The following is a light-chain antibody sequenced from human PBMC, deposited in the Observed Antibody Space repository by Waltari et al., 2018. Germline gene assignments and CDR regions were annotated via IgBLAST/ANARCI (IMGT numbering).Light chain of an antibody. CDR3: NSRDTSGNHVV. V-gene: IGLV3-19*01. CDR2: GKN. Sequence: SSELTQDPAVSVALVQTVRITCQGDSLRSYYASWYQQKPGQAPVLVIYGKNNRPSGIPDRFSGSTAGNTASLTISGAHAEDEADYYCNSRDTSGNHVVFGGGTKLTVL. J-gene: IGLJ2*01. CDR1: SLRSYY.